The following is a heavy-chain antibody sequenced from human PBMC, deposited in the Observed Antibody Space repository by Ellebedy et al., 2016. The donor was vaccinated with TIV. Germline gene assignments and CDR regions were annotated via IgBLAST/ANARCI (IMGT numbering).Heavy chain of an antibody. Sequence: AASVKVSCKASGYTFTSYGISWVRQAPGQGLEWMGWISAYNGNTNYAQKLQGRVTMTTDTSTSTAYMELRSLRSDDTAVYYCARETYYDSSGYYYSRAFDIWGQGTMVTVSS. CDR1: GYTFTSYG. V-gene: IGHV1-18*01. CDR3: ARETYYDSSGYYYSRAFDI. J-gene: IGHJ3*02. D-gene: IGHD3-22*01. CDR2: ISAYNGNT.